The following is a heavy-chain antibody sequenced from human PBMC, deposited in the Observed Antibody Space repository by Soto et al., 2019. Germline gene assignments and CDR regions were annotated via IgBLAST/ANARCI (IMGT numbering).Heavy chain of an antibody. Sequence: EVQLVESGGGLVQPGGSLRLSCAASGLIFSDYHMDWVRQAPGKGLEWVGRIRRKANSYITEYAASVKGRFTISRDDSKNSLYLQMNSLKSEDTAGYYCAMLGGWSGGSSGMDVWGQGTTVTVSS. D-gene: IGHD6-19*01. CDR3: AMLGGWSGGSSGMDV. CDR1: GLIFSDYH. J-gene: IGHJ6*02. V-gene: IGHV3-72*01. CDR2: IRRKANSYIT.